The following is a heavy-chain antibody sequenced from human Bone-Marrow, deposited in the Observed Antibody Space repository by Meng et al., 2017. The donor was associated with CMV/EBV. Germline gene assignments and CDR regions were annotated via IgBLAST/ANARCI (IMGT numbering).Heavy chain of an antibody. CDR1: GFTFSSYW. CDR2: INSDGSST. Sequence: GGSLRLSCAASGFTFSSYWMHWVRQAPGKGLVWVSRINSDGSSTSYADSVKGRFTISRDNAKNTLYLQMNSLRAEDTAVYYCARDRGRRSTLERGGGMDVWGQGTTVTVSS. V-gene: IGHV3-74*01. J-gene: IGHJ6*02. D-gene: IGHD1-1*01. CDR3: ARDRGRRSTLERGGGMDV.